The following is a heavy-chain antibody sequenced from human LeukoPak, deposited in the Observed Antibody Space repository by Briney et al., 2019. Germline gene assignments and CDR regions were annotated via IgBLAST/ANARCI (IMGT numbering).Heavy chain of an antibody. CDR3: ATLIKYRGVARNFDY. Sequence: SETLSLTCTVSGGSISSYYWSWIRQPPGKGLEWIGYIYYSGSTNYNPSLKSRVTISVDTSKNQFSLKLSSVTAADTAVYYCATLIKYRGVARNFDYWGQGTLVTVSS. CDR2: IYYSGST. V-gene: IGHV4-59*08. J-gene: IGHJ4*02. CDR1: GGSISSYY. D-gene: IGHD2-2*01.